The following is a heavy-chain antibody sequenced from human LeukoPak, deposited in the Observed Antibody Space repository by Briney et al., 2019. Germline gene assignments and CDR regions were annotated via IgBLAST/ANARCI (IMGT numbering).Heavy chain of an antibody. V-gene: IGHV4-61*02. J-gene: IGHJ2*01. D-gene: IGHD5-18*01. Sequence: RASQTLSLTCTVSGGSISSGGYYWSWIRQPAGKGLEWIGRIYTSESTNYNPSLKSRVTISVDTSKNQFSLKLSSVTAADTAVYYCARHLGDQGYSYGYWYFDLWGRGTLVTVSS. CDR2: IYTSEST. CDR3: ARHLGDQGYSYGYWYFDL. CDR1: GGSISSGGYY.